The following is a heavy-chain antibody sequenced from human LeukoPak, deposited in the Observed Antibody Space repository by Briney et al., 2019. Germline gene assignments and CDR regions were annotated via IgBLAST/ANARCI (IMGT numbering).Heavy chain of an antibody. CDR3: ARAKYYDILTGYPAWDY. D-gene: IGHD3-9*01. CDR2: INPSGGST. CDR1: GYTFTSYY. Sequence: ASVKVSWKASGYTFTSYYMHWVRQAPGQGLEWMGIINPSGGSTSYAQKFQGRVTMTRDTSTSTVYMELSSLRSKDTAVYYCARAKYYDILTGYPAWDYWGQGTLVTVSS. V-gene: IGHV1-46*01. J-gene: IGHJ4*02.